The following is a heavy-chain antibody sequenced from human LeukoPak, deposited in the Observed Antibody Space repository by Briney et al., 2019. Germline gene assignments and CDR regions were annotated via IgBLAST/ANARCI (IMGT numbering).Heavy chain of an antibody. V-gene: IGHV4-34*01. CDR1: GGSISSGGYS. D-gene: IGHD3-9*01. CDR3: ARGRLTVANYYYGMDV. J-gene: IGHJ6*02. CDR2: INHSGST. Sequence: SETLSLTCAVSGGSISSGGYSWSWIRQPPGKGLEWIGEINHSGSTNYNPSLKSRVTISVDTSKNQFSLKLSSVTAADTAVYYCARGRLTVANYYYGMDVWGQGTTVTVSS.